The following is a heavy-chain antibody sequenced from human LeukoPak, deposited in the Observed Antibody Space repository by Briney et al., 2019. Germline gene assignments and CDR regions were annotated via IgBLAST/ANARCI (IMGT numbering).Heavy chain of an antibody. CDR1: GGSISSYY. V-gene: IGHV4-59*01. CDR3: ARWGGGYNEAFDI. Sequence: KSSETLSLTCTVSGGSISSYYWSWIRQPPGKGLEWIGYIYYSGSTNYNPSLKSRVTISVDTSKNQFSLKLSSVTAADTAVYYCARWGGGYNEAFDIWGQGTMVTVSS. CDR2: IYYSGST. D-gene: IGHD5-24*01. J-gene: IGHJ3*02.